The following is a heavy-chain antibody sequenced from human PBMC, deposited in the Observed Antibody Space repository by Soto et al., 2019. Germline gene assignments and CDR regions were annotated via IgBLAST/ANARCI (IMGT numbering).Heavy chain of an antibody. CDR3: ASDSFAAGTWYNWFDP. D-gene: IGHD6-19*01. Sequence: SQTLSLTCAISGDSVSSNSAAWNWIRQSPSRGLEWLGRTYYRSKWYNDYAVSVKSRITINPDTSKNQFSLQLNSVTPEDTAVYYCASDSFAAGTWYNWFDPWGQGTLVTVSS. CDR2: TYYRSKWYN. J-gene: IGHJ5*02. V-gene: IGHV6-1*01. CDR1: GDSVSSNSAA.